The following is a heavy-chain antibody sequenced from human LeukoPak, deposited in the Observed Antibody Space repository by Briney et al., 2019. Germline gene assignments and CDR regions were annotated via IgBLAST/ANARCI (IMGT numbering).Heavy chain of an antibody. J-gene: IGHJ4*02. CDR2: INSDGSWT. V-gene: IGHV3-74*01. CDR1: GNYW. Sequence: GGSLRLSCAASGNYWMHWVRQAPGKGLVWVSHINSDGSWTSYADSVKGRFTISRDNSKNTLYLQMNSLRAEDTAVYYCARDLYNSASKWGQGTLVTVSS. D-gene: IGHD6-25*01. CDR3: ARDLYNSASK.